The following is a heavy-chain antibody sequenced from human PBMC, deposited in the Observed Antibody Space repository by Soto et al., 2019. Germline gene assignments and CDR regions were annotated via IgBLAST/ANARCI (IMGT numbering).Heavy chain of an antibody. Sequence: SETLSLTCTVSGGSISSSSYYWGWIRQPPGKGLEWIGSIYYSGSTYYNPSLKSRVTISVDTSKNQFSLKLSSVTAADTAVYYCARHVRGYSYGYRYYYYYMDVWGKGTTVTVSS. CDR3: ARHVRGYSYGYRYYYYYMDV. CDR2: IYYSGST. D-gene: IGHD5-18*01. V-gene: IGHV4-39*01. J-gene: IGHJ6*03. CDR1: GGSISSSSYY.